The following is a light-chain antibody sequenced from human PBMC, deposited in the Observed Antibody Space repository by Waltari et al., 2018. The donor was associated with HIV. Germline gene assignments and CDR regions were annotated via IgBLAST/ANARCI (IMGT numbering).Light chain of an antibody. CDR3: SSYTRKNTYV. J-gene: IGLJ1*01. CDR2: EVS. Sequence: QSALTQPASVSGYPGQSSTISRTGTSCDIGAYAYVSWFQQHAGKAPKVLIYEVSNRPSGISSRFSGSRSGNTATLSISGLQADDEADYYCSSYTRKNTYVFGAGTKVTVL. V-gene: IGLV2-14*03. CDR1: SCDIGAYAY.